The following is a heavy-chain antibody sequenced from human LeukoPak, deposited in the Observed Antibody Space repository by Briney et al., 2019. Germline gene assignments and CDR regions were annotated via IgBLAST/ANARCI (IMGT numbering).Heavy chain of an antibody. CDR2: INPSVGST. V-gene: IGHV1-46*01. J-gene: IGHJ4*02. CDR3: ASSPWFGESDDY. D-gene: IGHD3-10*01. Sequence: ASVKVSCKASGYTFTSYYMHWVRHAPGQGLEWMGIINPSVGSTSYAQKFQGRVTTTRDTSTSTVYMELSSLRSEDTAVYYCASSPWFGESDDYWGQGTLVTVSS. CDR1: GYTFTSYY.